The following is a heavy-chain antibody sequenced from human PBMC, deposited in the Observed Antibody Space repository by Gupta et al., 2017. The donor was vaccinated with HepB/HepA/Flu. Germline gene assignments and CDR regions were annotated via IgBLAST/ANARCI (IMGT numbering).Heavy chain of an antibody. CDR2: IRSKAYGGTT. J-gene: IGHJ6*02. CDR3: TRELWFGELLPQYGMDV. Sequence: EVQLVESGGGLVQPGRSLRLSCTASGFTFGDYAMSWVRQAPGKGLEWVGFIRSKAYGGTTEYAASVKGRFTISRDDSKSIAYLQMNSLKTEDTAVYYCTRELWFGELLPQYGMDVWGQGTTVTVSS. V-gene: IGHV3-49*04. D-gene: IGHD3-10*01. CDR1: GFTFGDYA.